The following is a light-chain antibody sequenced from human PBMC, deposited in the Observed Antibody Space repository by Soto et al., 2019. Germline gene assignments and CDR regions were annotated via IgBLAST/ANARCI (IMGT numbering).Light chain of an antibody. CDR2: EVS. Sequence: QSVLTQPASVSGSPGQSITISCTGTSSDVGTYNYVSWYQHHPGKAPKLIIYEVSNRPSGVSNRFSGSKSGSTASLTISGLQAEDEADYHSTSYTRDTALVFGTGTNVTVL. J-gene: IGLJ1*01. CDR3: TSYTRDTALV. V-gene: IGLV2-14*01. CDR1: SSDVGTYNY.